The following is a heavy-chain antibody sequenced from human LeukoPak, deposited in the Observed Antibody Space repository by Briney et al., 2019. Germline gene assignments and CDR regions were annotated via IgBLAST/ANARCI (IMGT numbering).Heavy chain of an antibody. CDR2: IYYSGST. CDR1: GGSISSYY. CDR3: ARGWAAAGPFDP. D-gene: IGHD6-13*01. Sequence: SETRSLTCTVSGGSISSYYWSWIRQPPGKGLEWIGYIYYSGSTNYNPSLKSRVTISVDTSKNQFSLKLSSVTAADTAVYYCARGWAAAGPFDPWGQGTLVTVSS. V-gene: IGHV4-59*12. J-gene: IGHJ5*02.